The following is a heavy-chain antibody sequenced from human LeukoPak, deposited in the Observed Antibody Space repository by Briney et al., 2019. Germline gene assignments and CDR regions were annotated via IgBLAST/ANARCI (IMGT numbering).Heavy chain of an antibody. Sequence: GGSLRLSCAASGFTFSSTWVNWVRQAPGKGLEWVGRIKSAIDGGATDYAAPVQGRFTISRDDSQATLYLQMNGLRTEDTAVYYCTTGGDVIVAGTRAFDIWGQGTMVTVSS. J-gene: IGHJ3*02. CDR2: IKSAIDGGAT. V-gene: IGHV3-15*07. D-gene: IGHD5-12*01. CDR3: TTGGDVIVAGTRAFDI. CDR1: GFTFSSTW.